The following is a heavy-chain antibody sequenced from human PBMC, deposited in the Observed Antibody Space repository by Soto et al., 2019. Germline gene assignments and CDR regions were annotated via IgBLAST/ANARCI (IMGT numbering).Heavy chain of an antibody. CDR3: ATSYDFWSGPDY. Sequence: GASVKVSCKVSGYTLTDFCMHWVRQAPGKGLEWMAGFDPEDRKTVYAQQFQGRVTMTEDTSADTAYMELSSLRPEDTAIYYCATSYDFWSGPDYWGQGTLVTVSS. CDR2: FDPEDRKT. V-gene: IGHV1-24*01. CDR1: GYTLTDFC. J-gene: IGHJ4*02. D-gene: IGHD3-3*01.